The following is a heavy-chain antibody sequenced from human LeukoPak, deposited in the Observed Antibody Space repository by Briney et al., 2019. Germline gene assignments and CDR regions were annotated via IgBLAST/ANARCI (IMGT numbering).Heavy chain of an antibody. D-gene: IGHD2-2*01. J-gene: IGHJ1*01. Sequence: PGGSLRLSCAASGFTFSSYGMHWVRQAPGLGLEWVAVIASDGRTTYYADSVSGRFTISRDNSNNALSLQMNSLSADDTAVYYCARAAEASCSGTSCYRYFHHWGQGTLVIVSS. CDR3: ARAAEASCSGTSCYRYFHH. V-gene: IGHV3-30*03. CDR1: GFTFSSYG. CDR2: IASDGRTT.